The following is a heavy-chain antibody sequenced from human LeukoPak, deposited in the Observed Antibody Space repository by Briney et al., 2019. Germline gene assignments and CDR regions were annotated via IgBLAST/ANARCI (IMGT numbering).Heavy chain of an antibody. CDR1: GFTLDTYC. J-gene: IGHJ6*02. CDR3: ARGLRDRYGMDV. V-gene: IGHV3-74*01. CDR2: IHRDGNNI. Sequence: GGSLRLSCAASGFTLDTYCMHWVSQAPGKGLVWVSRIHRDGNNINYADFVQGRFAVSRDNAKNTLYLQMHSLRVEDTAMYYCARGLRDRYGMDVWGQGTTVTVSS.